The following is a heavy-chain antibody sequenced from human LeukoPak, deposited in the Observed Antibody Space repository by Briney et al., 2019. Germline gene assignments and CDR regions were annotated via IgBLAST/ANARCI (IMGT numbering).Heavy chain of an antibody. CDR1: GFTFSDYS. J-gene: IGHJ4*02. D-gene: IGHD2-21*01. CDR2: ISRSTYI. V-gene: IGHV3-21*06. CDR3: AREPEVVIAINRLDN. Sequence: GGSLRLSCAASGFTFSDYSMNWVRQAPGKGLEWVSSISRSTYIYYADSVKGRFTISRDNARSSLYLQMNSLRVEDTAVYYCAREPEVVIAINRLDNWGQGTLVTVSS.